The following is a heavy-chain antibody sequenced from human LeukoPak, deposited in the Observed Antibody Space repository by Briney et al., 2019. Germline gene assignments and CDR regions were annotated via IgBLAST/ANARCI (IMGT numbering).Heavy chain of an antibody. V-gene: IGHV3-21*01. J-gene: IGHJ5*02. CDR2: ISSSSSYI. CDR3: AREGYDYVWGSYPEGGTNWFDP. CDR1: GFTFSSYS. Sequence: GGSLRLSCAASGFTFSSYSMNWVRQAPGKVLEWVASISSSSSYIYYADSVKGRFTISRDNAKNSLYLQMNSLRAEDTAVYYCAREGYDYVWGSYPEGGTNWFDPWGQGTLVTVSS. D-gene: IGHD3-16*02.